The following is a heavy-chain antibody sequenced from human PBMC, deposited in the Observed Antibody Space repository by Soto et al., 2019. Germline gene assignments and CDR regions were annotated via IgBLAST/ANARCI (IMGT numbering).Heavy chain of an antibody. D-gene: IGHD3-10*01. J-gene: IGHJ4*02. V-gene: IGHV3-49*03. Sequence: PGGSLRLSCKASGFIFGDFAMSWFRQDPGRGLEWIGFIRSKAYRGTTEYAASVRGRFTISIDDSKTIAYLQMNSLETEDTAVYYCTRWSNNYYGASDYWGQGTVVTVSS. CDR3: TRWSNNYYGASDY. CDR1: GFIFGDFA. CDR2: IRSKAYRGTT.